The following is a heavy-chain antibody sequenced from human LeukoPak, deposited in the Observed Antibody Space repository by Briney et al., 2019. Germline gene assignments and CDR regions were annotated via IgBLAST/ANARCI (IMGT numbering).Heavy chain of an antibody. J-gene: IGHJ4*02. CDR2: IYYSGST. V-gene: IGHV4-39*07. D-gene: IGHD6-13*01. CDR1: GGSISSSSYY. Sequence: SETLSLTCTVSGGSISSSSYYWGWIRQPPGKGLEWIGSIYYSGSTNYNPSLKSRVTISVDTSKNQFSLKLSSVTAADTAVYYCARGQPRIAAAGSPLDYWGQGTLVTVSS. CDR3: ARGQPRIAAAGSPLDY.